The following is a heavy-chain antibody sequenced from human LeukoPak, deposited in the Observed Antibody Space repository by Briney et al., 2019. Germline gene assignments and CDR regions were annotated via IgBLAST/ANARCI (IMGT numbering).Heavy chain of an antibody. CDR2: INPNSGGT. V-gene: IGHV1-2*02. J-gene: IGHJ3*01. CDR1: GYTFTSYG. CDR3: ARESDSGY. Sequence: ASVKVSCKASGYTFTSYGISWVRQAPGQGLEWMGWINPNSGGTNYAQKFQGRVTMTRDTSISTAYMELSRLRSDDTAVYYCARESDSGYWGQGTMVTVSS. D-gene: IGHD5-12*01.